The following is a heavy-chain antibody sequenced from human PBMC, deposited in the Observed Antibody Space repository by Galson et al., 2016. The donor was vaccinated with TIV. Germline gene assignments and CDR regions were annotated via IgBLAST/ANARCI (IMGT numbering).Heavy chain of an antibody. CDR1: GYTFSKYY. CDR3: VSGMGSGRPRNFDY. V-gene: IGHV1-46*03. J-gene: IGHJ4*02. Sequence: SVKVSCKASGYTFSKYYMHWVRQAPGQGLEWMGIINPSDGTTVYAQSFQGRATMTRDTSTSTVYMELSSLTSEDTAVYYCVSGMGSGRPRNFDYWGQGTLVTVST. D-gene: IGHD3-10*01. CDR2: INPSDGTT.